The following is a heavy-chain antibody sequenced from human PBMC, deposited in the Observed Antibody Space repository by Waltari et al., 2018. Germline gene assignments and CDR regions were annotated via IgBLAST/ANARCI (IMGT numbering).Heavy chain of an antibody. CDR3: ARVPVYYDILTGYYFSYFDY. D-gene: IGHD3-9*01. V-gene: IGHV4-59*11. J-gene: IGHJ4*02. CDR1: GGSISSHY. CDR2: IYYSGST. Sequence: QVQLQESGPGLVKPSETLSLTCTVSGGSISSHYWSWIRQPPGKGLEWIGYIYYSGSTNYNPSLKSRVTISVDTSKNQFSLKLSSVTAADTAVYYCARVPVYYDILTGYYFSYFDYWGQGTLVTVSS.